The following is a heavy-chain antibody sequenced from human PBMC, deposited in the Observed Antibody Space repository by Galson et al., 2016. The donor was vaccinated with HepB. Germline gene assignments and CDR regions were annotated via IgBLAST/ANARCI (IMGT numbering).Heavy chain of an antibody. CDR3: AKGLYNDFWSGFPPYYDYVMDV. V-gene: IGHV3-30*18. D-gene: IGHD3-3*01. Sequence: EWVAVVSFDGSQKYYPDSVKGRFAISRDNSKNTLFLHVRSLSSEDTAVYYCAKGLYNDFWSGFPPYYDYVMDVWGQATTVTVSS. CDR2: VSFDGSQK. J-gene: IGHJ6*02.